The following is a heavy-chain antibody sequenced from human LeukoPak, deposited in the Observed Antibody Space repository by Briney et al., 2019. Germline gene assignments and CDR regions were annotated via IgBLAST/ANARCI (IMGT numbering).Heavy chain of an antibody. Sequence: PSETLSLTCAVYGGSFSGYYWSWIRQPPGKGLEWIGEINHSGSTNYNPSLKSRVTISVDTSKNQFSLKLSSVTAADTAVYYCARHRRDYYGWGRMYYFDYWGQGTLVTVSS. CDR1: GGSFSGYY. D-gene: IGHD3-10*01. CDR2: INHSGST. V-gene: IGHV4-34*01. CDR3: ARHRRDYYGWGRMYYFDY. J-gene: IGHJ4*02.